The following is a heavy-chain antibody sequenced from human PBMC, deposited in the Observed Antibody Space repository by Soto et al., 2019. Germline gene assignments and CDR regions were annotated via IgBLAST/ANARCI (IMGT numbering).Heavy chain of an antibody. J-gene: IGHJ4*02. CDR2: IYHSGST. CDR3: ARTSGIAAAGFDY. CDR1: VGSISISNW. V-gene: IGHV4-4*02. Sequence: PSETLAITCAFSVGSISISNWWSWFRQPPGKGLEWIGEIYHSGSTNYNPSLKSRVTISVDKSKNQFSLKLSSVTAADTAVYYCARTSGIAAAGFDYWGQGTMVTVSS. D-gene: IGHD6-13*01.